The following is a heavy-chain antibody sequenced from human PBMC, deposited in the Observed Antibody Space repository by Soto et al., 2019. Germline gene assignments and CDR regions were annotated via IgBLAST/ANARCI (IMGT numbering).Heavy chain of an antibody. J-gene: IGHJ3*02. CDR3: ARHPTYYDSWTGLYVEDAFDI. Sequence: QITLKESGPTLVKPTQPLTLTCTFSGFSLSTSGVGVGWIRQPPGRAPEWLALIYWNDDKVYRPSLKRRLTISKDTSKNQVVLTVTNMDPVDTATYYCARHPTYYDSWTGLYVEDAFDIWGQGTMVIVSS. V-gene: IGHV2-5*01. CDR1: GFSLSTSGVG. CDR2: IYWNDDK. D-gene: IGHD3-3*01.